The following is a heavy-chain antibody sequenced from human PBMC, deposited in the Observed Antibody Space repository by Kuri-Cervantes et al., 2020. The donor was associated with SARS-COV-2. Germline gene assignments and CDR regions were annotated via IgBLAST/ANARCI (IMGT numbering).Heavy chain of an antibody. CDR3: ASQLIAAVALDY. J-gene: IGHJ4*02. CDR1: GFLFSGYY. D-gene: IGHD6-13*01. Sequence: GRSLRLSCTASGFLFSGYYMTWIRQAPGKGLEWVSNIRPSGTTKYYADSVKGRFTISRDNAKNSLYLQMSRLRAEDTAVYYCASQLIAAVALDYWGQGTLVTVSS. CDR2: IRPSGTTK. V-gene: IGHV3-11*04.